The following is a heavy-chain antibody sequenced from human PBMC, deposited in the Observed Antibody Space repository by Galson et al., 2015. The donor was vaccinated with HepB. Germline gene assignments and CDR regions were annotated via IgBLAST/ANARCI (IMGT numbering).Heavy chain of an antibody. Sequence: SVKVSCKASRVTFSNYAVSWVRQAPGQGLEWMGGIISSSGTANYAPKFQGKVTITADEDTGTDYMELSSLTSEDTAVYFFARGYDSSGYYYPMDYWGQGTLVTVSS. CDR2: IISSSGTA. CDR1: RVTFSNYA. CDR3: ARGYDSSGYYYPMDY. J-gene: IGHJ4*02. D-gene: IGHD3-22*01. V-gene: IGHV1-69*13.